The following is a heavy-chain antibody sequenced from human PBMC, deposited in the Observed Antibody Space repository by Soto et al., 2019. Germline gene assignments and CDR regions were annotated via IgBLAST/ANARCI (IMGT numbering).Heavy chain of an antibody. CDR1: GFTFSGYS. J-gene: IGHJ2*01. V-gene: IGHV3-48*02. CDR3: ARGPSAAAPLSDWYFDL. Sequence: GGSLRLSCATSGFTFSGYSMNWVRQAPGKGLEWVSYIASTSWNIYYADTVKGRFTISRDNAKNSLYLQMNSLRDEDTAVYYCARGPSAAAPLSDWYFDLWGRGTLVTVS. CDR2: IASTSWNI. D-gene: IGHD2-2*01.